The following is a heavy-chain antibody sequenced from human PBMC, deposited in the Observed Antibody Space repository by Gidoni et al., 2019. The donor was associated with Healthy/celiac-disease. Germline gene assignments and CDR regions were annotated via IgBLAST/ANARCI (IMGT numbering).Heavy chain of an antibody. CDR2: IYYSGST. CDR1: GGSISSSSYY. J-gene: IGHJ4*02. D-gene: IGHD3-10*01. CDR3: ARHVSSAYYGSGSYTTLDY. V-gene: IGHV4-39*01. Sequence: QLQLQESGPGLVKPSETLSLTCTVSGGSISSSSYYWGWIRQPPGKGLEWIGSIYYSGSTYYNPSLKSRVTISVDTSKNQFSLKLSSVTAADTAVYYCARHVSSAYYGSGSYTTLDYWGQGTLVTVSS.